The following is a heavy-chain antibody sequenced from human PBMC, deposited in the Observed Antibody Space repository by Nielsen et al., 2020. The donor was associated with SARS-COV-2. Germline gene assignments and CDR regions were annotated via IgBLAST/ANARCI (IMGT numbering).Heavy chain of an antibody. Sequence: GESLKISCAASGFTFSSYGMHWVRQAPGKGLEWVAVISYDGSTKFYADSVQGRFTISRDNSKNTLYLQLNTLRAEDTAMYYCARDRDDSCDYWGQGTLVTVSS. CDR3: ARDRDDSCDY. CDR1: GFTFSSYG. J-gene: IGHJ4*02. V-gene: IGHV3-30*19. D-gene: IGHD3-22*01. CDR2: ISYDGSTK.